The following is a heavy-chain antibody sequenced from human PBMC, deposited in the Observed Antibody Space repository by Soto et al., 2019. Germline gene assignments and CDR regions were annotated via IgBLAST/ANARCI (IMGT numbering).Heavy chain of an antibody. D-gene: IGHD1-26*01. Sequence: PGGSLRLSCGSSGFVFRDSPINWVRQAPGKGLEWVAVISHNGRSKKFADSVQGRFSTYRDNFKDTVFLQMDSLRLEDTAVYYCARESTIGHFDYWGQGTPVTVSS. V-gene: IGHV3-30*04. CDR3: ARESTIGHFDY. CDR2: ISHNGRSK. J-gene: IGHJ4*02. CDR1: GFVFRDSP.